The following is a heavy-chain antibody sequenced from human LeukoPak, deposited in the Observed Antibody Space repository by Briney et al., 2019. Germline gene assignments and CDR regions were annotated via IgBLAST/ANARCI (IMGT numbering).Heavy chain of an antibody. Sequence: GASVKVSCKASGGTFSSYTISWVRQAPGQGLEWMGRIIPILGIANYAQKFQGRVTFTADKSTSTAYMELSSLRSEDTAVYYCARSKFVAGSFDYWGQGTLVTVSS. D-gene: IGHD6-19*01. J-gene: IGHJ4*02. CDR2: IIPILGIA. CDR1: GGTFSSYT. V-gene: IGHV1-69*02. CDR3: ARSKFVAGSFDY.